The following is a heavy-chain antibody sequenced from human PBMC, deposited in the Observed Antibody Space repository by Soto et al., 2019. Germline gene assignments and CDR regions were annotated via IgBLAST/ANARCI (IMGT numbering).Heavy chain of an antibody. CDR3: ARDKITGLFDY. CDR2: INHSGRT. V-gene: IGHV4-34*01. J-gene: IGHJ4*02. CDR1: GVSFSGYY. Sequence: PSETLSLTCAVYGVSFSGYYWSWIRQPPGKGLEWIGQINHSGRTNYNPSLKSRVTISVDTSKNQFSLKLTSVTAADTAVYYCARDKITGLFDYWGQGTLVTVSS. D-gene: IGHD2-8*02.